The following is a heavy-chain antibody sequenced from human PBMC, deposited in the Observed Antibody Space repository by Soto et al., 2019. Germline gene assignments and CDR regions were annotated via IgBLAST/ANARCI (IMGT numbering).Heavy chain of an antibody. CDR1: GYTFTGYY. CDR3: ARHNSQWPNWFDP. V-gene: IGHV1-18*04. CDR2: ISGYDGNT. D-gene: IGHD1-1*01. Sequence: ASVKVSCKASGYTFTGYYIHWVRQAPGQGLEWVGWISGYDGNTDYAHKFRGRVTMTTDTSTNTAYMDLRSLRSDDTAVYYCARHNSQWPNWFDPWGQGTPVTVSS. J-gene: IGHJ5*02.